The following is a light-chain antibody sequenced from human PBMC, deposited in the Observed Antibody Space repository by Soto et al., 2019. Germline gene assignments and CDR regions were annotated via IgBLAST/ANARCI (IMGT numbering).Light chain of an antibody. CDR1: QGISSY. CDR3: QQYYSDAYT. J-gene: IGKJ2*01. Sequence: AIRMTQSPTSFSASTGDRVTITCRAIQGISSYLAWYQQKPGKAPKLLIYAASSLQSGVPSSFSGSGSGTDCTLAVSCLQPEDFATHNCQQYYSDAYTFGQGTQLEIK. V-gene: IGKV1-8*01. CDR2: AAS.